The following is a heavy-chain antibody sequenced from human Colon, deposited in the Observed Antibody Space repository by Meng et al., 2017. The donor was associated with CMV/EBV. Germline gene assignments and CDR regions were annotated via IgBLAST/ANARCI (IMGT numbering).Heavy chain of an antibody. Sequence: VRRPGSGPGLVKPSQTLSLSCTCSGGSINNYYWNGIRQPAGKGLEWIGRIYSDGTTNYNPSLRSRVSMSVDTSKNQFSLKLTSATVADTAVYYCARDWGYCSGDTCHSHFDYWGQGTLVTVSS. CDR3: ARDWGYCSGDTCHSHFDY. CDR1: GGSINNYY. CDR2: IYSDGTT. J-gene: IGHJ4*02. D-gene: IGHD2-15*01. V-gene: IGHV4-4*07.